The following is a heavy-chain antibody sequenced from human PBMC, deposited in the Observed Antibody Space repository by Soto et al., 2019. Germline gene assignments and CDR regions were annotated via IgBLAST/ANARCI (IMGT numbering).Heavy chain of an antibody. CDR3: ARAPYYYDSGGYQGF. CDR2: ISSSGSTI. J-gene: IGHJ4*02. V-gene: IGHV3-11*01. D-gene: IGHD3-22*01. Sequence: GGSLRFSCAASGFTFSDYYMSWIRQAPGKGLEWVSYISSSGSTIYYADSVKGRFTISRDNAKNSLYLQMNSLRAEDTAVYYCARAPYYYDSGGYQGFWGQGTLVTVSS. CDR1: GFTFSDYY.